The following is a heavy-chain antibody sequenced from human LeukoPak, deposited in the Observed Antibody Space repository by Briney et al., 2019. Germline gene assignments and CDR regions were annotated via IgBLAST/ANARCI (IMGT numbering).Heavy chain of an antibody. CDR3: ARATFDSRGYYYEGEY. CDR2: INHSGST. V-gene: IGHV4-34*01. Sequence: SETLSLTCAVYGGSFSGYYWSWIRQPPGKGLEWIGEINHSGSTNYNPSLKSRVTISVDTSNSQFSLRLTSVTAADTAVYYCARATFDSRGYYYEGEYWGQGTLVTVSS. D-gene: IGHD3-22*01. J-gene: IGHJ4*02. CDR1: GGSFSGYY.